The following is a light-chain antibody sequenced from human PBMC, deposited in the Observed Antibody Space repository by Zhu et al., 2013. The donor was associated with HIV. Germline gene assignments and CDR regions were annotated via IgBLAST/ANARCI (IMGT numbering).Light chain of an antibody. J-gene: IGLJ3*02. Sequence: QSALTQPASVSGSPGQSITISCTGTSSDVGGYNYVSWYQQHPGKGPKLMIYEVTKRPSGVPDRFSGSKSGNTASLTVSGLQAEDEADYYCAAWDDSLDGWVFGGGTKLTVL. CDR2: EVT. V-gene: IGLV2-8*01. CDR1: SSDVGGYNY. CDR3: AAWDDSLDGWV.